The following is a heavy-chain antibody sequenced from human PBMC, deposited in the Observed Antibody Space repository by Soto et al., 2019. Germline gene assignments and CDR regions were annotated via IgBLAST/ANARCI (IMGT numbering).Heavy chain of an antibody. CDR3: AKEPPIIVATTPYFDY. D-gene: IGHD5-12*01. CDR2: ISYDGSYK. Sequence: QVQLVESGGGVVQPGRSLRLSCAASGFTFSSYGMHWARQAPGKGLEWVAVISYDGSYKFYADSVKGRFTISRDNSKNTLYLQMNSLRAEDTAVYYCAKEPPIIVATTPYFDYWGQGTLVTVSS. J-gene: IGHJ4*02. CDR1: GFTFSSYG. V-gene: IGHV3-30*18.